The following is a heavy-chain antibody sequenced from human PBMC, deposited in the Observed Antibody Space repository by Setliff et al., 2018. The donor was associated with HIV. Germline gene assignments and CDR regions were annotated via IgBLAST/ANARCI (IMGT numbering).Heavy chain of an antibody. CDR2: IYHIGST. Sequence: PSETLSLTCAVSGGSISRSNWWSWVRQPPGKGLEWIGEIYHIGSTKYNPSLKSRVTISVDTSKNQFSLKLSSVTAADTAVYYCARDVTLIVEGGMDVWGQGTTVTVSS. J-gene: IGHJ6*02. CDR3: ARDVTLIVEGGMDV. CDR1: GGSISRSNW. D-gene: IGHD3-22*01. V-gene: IGHV4-4*02.